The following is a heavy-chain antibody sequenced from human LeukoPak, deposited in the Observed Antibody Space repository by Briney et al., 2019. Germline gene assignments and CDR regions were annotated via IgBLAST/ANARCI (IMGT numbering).Heavy chain of an antibody. CDR3: ARALYGSGSYPLNAFDI. D-gene: IGHD3-10*01. Sequence: GGSLSLSCAASGFTFSSYSMNWVRQAPGKGLEWVSSISTSSAYIYYADSVKGRFTISRDNAKNSLYLQMNSLRAEDTAVYYCARALYGSGSYPLNAFDIWGQGTMVTVSS. CDR1: GFTFSSYS. J-gene: IGHJ3*02. V-gene: IGHV3-21*01. CDR2: ISTSSAYI.